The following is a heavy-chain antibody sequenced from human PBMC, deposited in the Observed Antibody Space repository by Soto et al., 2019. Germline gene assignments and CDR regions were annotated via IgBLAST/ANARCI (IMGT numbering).Heavy chain of an antibody. Sequence: QVTLKESGPVLVKPTETLTLRCTVSGLSITDSEMGVSWIRQPPGQPLEWLAHIDSSGEKSYRTFLKSGLANSKDTSKRQIVLTMTNMDPADTATYYCARRHLAVAVSPWFDPWGQGIPVTVSS. D-gene: IGHD6-19*01. V-gene: IGHV2-26*01. CDR2: IDSSGEK. CDR1: GLSITDSEMG. CDR3: ARRHLAVAVSPWFDP. J-gene: IGHJ5*02.